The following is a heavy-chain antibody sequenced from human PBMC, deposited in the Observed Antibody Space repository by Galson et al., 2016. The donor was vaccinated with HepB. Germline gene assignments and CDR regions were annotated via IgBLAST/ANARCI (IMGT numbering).Heavy chain of an antibody. CDR1: GFNFDDYA. V-gene: IGHV3-9*01. J-gene: IGHJ6*02. CDR2: ISWNSGHI. Sequence: SLRLSCAASGFNFDDYAMHWVRQAPGKGLEWVSSISWNSGHIDYADSVKGRFTISRDNAQNSLFLQMNSLRAEDTALYFCSRGIGLVAYGSETYIDYYYAMDVWGHGTTVTVSS. CDR3: SRGIGLVAYGSETYIDYYYAMDV. D-gene: IGHD3-10*01.